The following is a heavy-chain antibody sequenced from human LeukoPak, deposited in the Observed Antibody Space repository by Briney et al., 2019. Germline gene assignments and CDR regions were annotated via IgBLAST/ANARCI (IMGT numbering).Heavy chain of an antibody. D-gene: IGHD6-13*01. CDR1: GGSISSYY. CDR3: ARGSKAAPGTFDY. CDR2: IYYSGST. J-gene: IGHJ4*02. Sequence: SETLSLTCTVSGGSISSYYWSWIRQPPGKGLEWIGYIYYSGSTNYNPSLKSRVTISVDTSKNQFSLKLSSVTAADTAVYYCARGSKAAPGTFDYWGQGTLVTVSS. V-gene: IGHV4-59*01.